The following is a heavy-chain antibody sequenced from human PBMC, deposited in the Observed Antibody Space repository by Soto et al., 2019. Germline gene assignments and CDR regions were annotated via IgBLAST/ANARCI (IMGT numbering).Heavy chain of an antibody. CDR1: GFTFSDHY. D-gene: IGHD1-26*01. V-gene: IGHV3-72*01. CDR2: CRNKVNGYTT. J-gene: IGHJ4*02. Sequence: GGSLRLSCAASGFTFSDHYMDWVRQAPGKGLEWVGRCRNKVNGYTTEYAASVKGRFTLSRDDSDNSLYLQMSSLKTEDTAVYFCTRNFYNGTYYFDSWGQGTLVTVSS. CDR3: TRNFYNGTYYFDS.